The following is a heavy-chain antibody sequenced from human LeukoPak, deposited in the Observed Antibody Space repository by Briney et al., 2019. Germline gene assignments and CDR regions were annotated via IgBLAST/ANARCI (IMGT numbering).Heavy chain of an antibody. Sequence: GGSLRLSCAASGFTFSSYGMNWVRQAPGKGLEWLSYLSNTGNIHYAQSVKGRFTISRDNAKSSLYLQMDGLRAEDTAVNYCARRGDSPMIGDHWGQGILVTVAS. CDR3: ARRGDSPMIGDH. CDR2: LSNTGNI. V-gene: IGHV3-48*01. CDR1: GFTFSSYG. D-gene: IGHD3-10*02. J-gene: IGHJ4*02.